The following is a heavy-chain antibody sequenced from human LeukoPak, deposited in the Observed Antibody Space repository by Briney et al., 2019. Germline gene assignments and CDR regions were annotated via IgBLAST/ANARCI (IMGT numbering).Heavy chain of an antibody. V-gene: IGHV4-59*11. J-gene: IGHJ6*02. Sequence: SETLSLTCTVSGGSISSHYWSWIRQPPGKGLEWIGYIYYSGSTYYNPSLKSRVTISVDTSKNQFSLKLSSVTAADTAVYYCARDANYDILTGYTYYGMDVWGQGTTVTVSS. D-gene: IGHD3-9*01. CDR3: ARDANYDILTGYTYYGMDV. CDR1: GGSISSHY. CDR2: IYYSGST.